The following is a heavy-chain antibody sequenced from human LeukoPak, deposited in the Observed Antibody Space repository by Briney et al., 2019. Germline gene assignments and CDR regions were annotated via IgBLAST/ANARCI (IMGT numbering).Heavy chain of an antibody. CDR1: GFTVSSNY. V-gene: IGHV3-53*01. Sequence: PGGSLRLSCAASGFTVSSNYMSWVRQAPGKGLEWVSVIYSGGSTYYADSVKGRFTISRDNSKNTLYLQMNSLTAEDTAVYYCARDQLELRDYYYYRDVWGKGTTVTVSS. CDR2: IYSGGST. J-gene: IGHJ6*03. D-gene: IGHD1-7*01. CDR3: ARDQLELRDYYYYRDV.